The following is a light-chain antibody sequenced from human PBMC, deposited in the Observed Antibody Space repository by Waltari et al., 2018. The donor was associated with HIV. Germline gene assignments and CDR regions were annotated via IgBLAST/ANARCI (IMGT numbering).Light chain of an antibody. CDR1: QDISTS. J-gene: IGKJ4*01. V-gene: IGKV1-9*01. CDR2: SAS. CDR3: QQLKTYVAA. Sequence: DIRLTQSPSSLSASVGDRVTLTCRASQDISTSLAWYQKKPGKAPKLLIYSASTLQTGVPSRCAGGGSGTSFTLTISPLQSEDFAVYYCQQLKTYVAAFGGGTKVEI.